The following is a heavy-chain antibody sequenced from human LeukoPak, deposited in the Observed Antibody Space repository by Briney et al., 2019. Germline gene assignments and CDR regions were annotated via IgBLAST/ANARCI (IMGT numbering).Heavy chain of an antibody. D-gene: IGHD3-10*01. CDR1: GFTFSDYY. V-gene: IGHV3-11*01. CDR2: ISSSGSTI. CDR3: VKGQKVLLWFGESDNWFDP. J-gene: IGHJ5*02. Sequence: PGGSLRLSCAASGFTFSDYYMSWIRQAPGKGLEWVSYISSSGSTIYYADSVKGRFTISRDNAKNSLYLQMNSLRAEDTAVYYCVKGQKVLLWFGESDNWFDPWGQGTLVTVSS.